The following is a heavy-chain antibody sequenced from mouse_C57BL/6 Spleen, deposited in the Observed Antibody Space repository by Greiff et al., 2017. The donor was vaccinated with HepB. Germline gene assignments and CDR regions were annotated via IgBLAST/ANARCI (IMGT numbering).Heavy chain of an antibody. Sequence: VKLMESGPELVKPGASVKISCKASGYTFTDYYINWVKQRPGQGLEWIGWIFPGSGSTYYNEKFKGKATLTVDKSSSTAYMLLSSLTSEDSAVYFCAGMVTTNYWGQGTTLTVSS. D-gene: IGHD2-2*01. J-gene: IGHJ2*01. CDR2: IFPGSGST. CDR3: AGMVTTNY. CDR1: GYTFTDYY. V-gene: IGHV1-75*01.